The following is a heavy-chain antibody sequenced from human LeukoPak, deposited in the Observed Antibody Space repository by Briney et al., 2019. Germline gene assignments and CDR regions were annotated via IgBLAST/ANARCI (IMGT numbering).Heavy chain of an antibody. Sequence: SETLSLTCAVYGGSFSGYYWSWIRQPPGKGLEWIGEINHSGSTNYNPSLKSRVTISVDTAKNQFSLKLSSVTAADTAVYYCARDEESRSSGYLPNWFDPWGQGTLVTVSS. V-gene: IGHV4-34*01. CDR2: INHSGST. D-gene: IGHD3-22*01. J-gene: IGHJ5*02. CDR1: GGSFSGYY. CDR3: ARDEESRSSGYLPNWFDP.